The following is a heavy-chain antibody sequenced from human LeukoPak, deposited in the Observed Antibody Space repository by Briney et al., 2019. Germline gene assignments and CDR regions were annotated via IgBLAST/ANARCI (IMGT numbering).Heavy chain of an antibody. V-gene: IGHV3-48*01. D-gene: IGHD1-26*01. CDR2: ISDSTSSI. J-gene: IGHJ5*01. CDR1: GFTFSNYH. Sequence: GGSLRLSCAASGFTFSNYHMNWVRQAPGKGLEWVSYISDSTSSIYYADSVKGRFTISRDNAENSLFLQMNSLRPEDTALYFCAKDRIIVIPGPYSWLDSWGQGALVTVSS. CDR3: AKDRIIVIPGPYSWLDS.